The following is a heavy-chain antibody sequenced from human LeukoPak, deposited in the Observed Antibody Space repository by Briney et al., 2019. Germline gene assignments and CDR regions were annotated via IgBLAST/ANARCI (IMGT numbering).Heavy chain of an antibody. J-gene: IGHJ4*02. V-gene: IGHV3-23*01. CDR3: AKGGRLWSTFDY. CDR2: ISGSGGST. Sequence: GGSLRLSCAVSGFTFSSYAMSWVRQAPGKGMEWVSAISGSGGSTYYADSVKGRFTISRDNSKNTLYLQMNSLRAEDTAVYYCAKGGRLWSTFDYWGQGTLVTVSS. D-gene: IGHD5-18*01. CDR1: GFTFSSYA.